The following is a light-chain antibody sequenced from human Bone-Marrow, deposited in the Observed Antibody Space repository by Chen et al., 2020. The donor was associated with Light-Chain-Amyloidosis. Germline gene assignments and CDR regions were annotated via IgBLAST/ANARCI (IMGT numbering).Light chain of an antibody. CDR1: SSDVGGDNH. Sequence: QSALTQPASVSGSPGKSTPISCPGTSSDVGGDNHVSWYQQHPDKAPKLMIYEVTNRPSWVPDRFSGSKSDNTASLTISGLQTEDEADYFCSSYTITNTLVFGSGTRVTVL. CDR3: SSYTITNTLV. J-gene: IGLJ1*01. V-gene: IGLV2-14*01. CDR2: EVT.